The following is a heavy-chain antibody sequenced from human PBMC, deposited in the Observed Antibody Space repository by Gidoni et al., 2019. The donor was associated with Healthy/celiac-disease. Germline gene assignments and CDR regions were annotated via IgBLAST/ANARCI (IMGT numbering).Heavy chain of an antibody. CDR1: GFTFDDYA. D-gene: IGHD6-13*01. J-gene: IGHJ4*01. V-gene: IGHV3-9*01. CDR3: ANSPPPVIAAAGTGY. CDR2: ISWNSGSI. Sequence: EVQLVESGGGLVQPGRSLRLSCAASGFTFDDYAMHWVRQAPGKGLEWVSGISWNSGSIGYADSVKGRFTISRDNAKNSLYLQMNSLRAEDTALYYCANSPPPVIAAAGTGYWGQGTLVTVSS.